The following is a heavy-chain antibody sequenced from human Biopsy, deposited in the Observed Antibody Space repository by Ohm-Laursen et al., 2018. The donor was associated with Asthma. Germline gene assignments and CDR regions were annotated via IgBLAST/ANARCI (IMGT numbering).Heavy chain of an antibody. Sequence: SLSLSCAASRFTVSRDHMFWVRQAPGKGLEWVSVIYSGGTSHTAVSVRVRFTISRDFSKNTLHLQMHSLRVEDTAVYYCARGDSSGWSHYYFDYWGQGTLVTVSS. V-gene: IGHV3-53*01. J-gene: IGHJ4*02. CDR2: IYSGGTS. CDR1: RFTVSRDH. CDR3: ARGDSSGWSHYYFDY. D-gene: IGHD6-19*01.